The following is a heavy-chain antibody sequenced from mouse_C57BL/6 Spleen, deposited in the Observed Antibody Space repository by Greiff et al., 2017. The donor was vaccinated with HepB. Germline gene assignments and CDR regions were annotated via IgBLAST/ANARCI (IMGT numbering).Heavy chain of an antibody. CDR2: ISSGGSYT. D-gene: IGHD1-1*01. Sequence: DVKLVESGGDLVKPGGSLKLSCAASGFTFSSYGMSWVRQTPDKRLEWVATISSGGSYTYYPDSVKGRFTISRDNAKNTLYLQMSSLKSEDTAMYYCASTRGLRYYFDYWGQGTTLTVSS. V-gene: IGHV5-6*02. CDR3: ASTRGLRYYFDY. CDR1: GFTFSSYG. J-gene: IGHJ2*01.